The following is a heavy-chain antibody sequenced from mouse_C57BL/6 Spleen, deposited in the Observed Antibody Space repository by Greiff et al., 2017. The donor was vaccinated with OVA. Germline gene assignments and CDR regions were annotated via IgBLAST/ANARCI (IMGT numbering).Heavy chain of an antibody. CDR1: GFSLTSYG. CDR3: AKHVGGYDGNWYFDV. J-gene: IGHJ1*03. V-gene: IGHV2-9*01. D-gene: IGHD2-2*01. Sequence: VKVVESGPGLVAPSQSLSITCTVSGFSLTSYGVDWVRQPPGKGLEWLGVIWGGGSTNYNSALMSRLSISKDNSKSQVFLKMNSLQTDNTAMYYCAKHVGGYDGNWYFDVWGTGTTVTVSS. CDR2: IWGGGST.